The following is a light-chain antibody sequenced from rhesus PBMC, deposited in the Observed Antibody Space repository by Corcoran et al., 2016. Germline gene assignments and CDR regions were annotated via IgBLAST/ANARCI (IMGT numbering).Light chain of an antibody. J-gene: IGKJ2*01. V-gene: IGKV1-74*01. Sequence: DIQMTQSPSSLSASVGDRVTITRRASENVNNYLNWYQQKPGKAPKLLSYKASTLQSGVPSRFSGSGAGTDYTFTISSLLPEDVAAYYCQHGYGTPYSFGQGTKVEIK. CDR2: KAS. CDR1: ENVNNY. CDR3: QHGYGTPYS.